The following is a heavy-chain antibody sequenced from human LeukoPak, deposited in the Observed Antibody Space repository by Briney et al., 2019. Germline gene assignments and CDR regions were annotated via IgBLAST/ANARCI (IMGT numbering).Heavy chain of an antibody. CDR2: NIPIFGTA. CDR3: ASGDYNWNEFDY. Sequence: SVKVSCKASGGTFSSYAISWVRQAPGQGLEWMGGNIPIFGTANYAQKFQGRVTITADESTSTAYMELSSLRSEDTAVYYCASGDYNWNEFDYWGQGTLVTVSS. V-gene: IGHV1-69*13. J-gene: IGHJ4*02. D-gene: IGHD1-20*01. CDR1: GGTFSSYA.